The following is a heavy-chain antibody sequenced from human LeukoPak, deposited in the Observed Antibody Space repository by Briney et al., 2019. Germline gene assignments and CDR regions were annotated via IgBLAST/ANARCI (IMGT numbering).Heavy chain of an antibody. V-gene: IGHV1-24*01. Sequence: ASVKVSWKVSGYTLTELSMHWVRQAPGKGLEWMGGFDPEDGETIYAQKFQGRVTMTEDTSTDTAYMELSSLRSEDTAVYYCATSPLSEEVPLYWYYMDVWGKGTTVTVSS. J-gene: IGHJ6*03. CDR2: FDPEDGET. CDR3: ATSPLSEEVPLYWYYMDV. D-gene: IGHD3-16*02. CDR1: GYTLTELS.